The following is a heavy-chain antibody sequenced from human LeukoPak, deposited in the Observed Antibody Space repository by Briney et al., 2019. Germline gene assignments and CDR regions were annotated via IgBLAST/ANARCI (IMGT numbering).Heavy chain of an antibody. CDR1: GYSFTSFW. J-gene: IGHJ4*02. Sequence: GESLKISFQGSGYSFTSFWIGWVRQMPGKGLEWMGIIYPGDSDTRYSPSFQGQVTISADKSINTAYLQWSSLKASDTAMYYCATYSSGMAYDYFDYWGQGTLVTVSS. CDR2: IYPGDSDT. V-gene: IGHV5-51*01. D-gene: IGHD3-10*01. CDR3: ATYSSGMAYDYFDY.